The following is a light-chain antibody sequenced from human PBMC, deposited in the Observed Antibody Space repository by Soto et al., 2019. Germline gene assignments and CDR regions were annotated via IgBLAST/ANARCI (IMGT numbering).Light chain of an antibody. J-gene: IGLJ1*01. Sequence: QSALTQPASVSGSPGQSITISCTGTSSDVGGSIYVSWYQQHPGKAPKLLISEVSNRPSGVSNRFSGSKSDNTASLTISGLQAEDEDDYYCSSFTDTSTLYVFGTGTKVTVL. CDR1: SSDVGGSIY. CDR3: SSFTDTSTLYV. V-gene: IGLV2-14*01. CDR2: EVS.